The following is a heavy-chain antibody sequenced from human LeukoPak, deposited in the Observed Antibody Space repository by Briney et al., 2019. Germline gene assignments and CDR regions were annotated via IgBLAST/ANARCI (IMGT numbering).Heavy chain of an antibody. V-gene: IGHV4-39*07. CDR3: ARDTGTYYYGSGTRGWFAP. CDR2: IYYSGST. D-gene: IGHD3-10*01. Sequence: SETLSLTCTVSGGSISSSSYYWGWIRQPPGKGLEWIGSIYYSGSTYYNPSLKSRVTISVDTSKNQFSLKLTSVTAADTAVYYCARDTGTYYYGSGTRGWFAPWGQGTLVTVSS. CDR1: GGSISSSSYY. J-gene: IGHJ5*02.